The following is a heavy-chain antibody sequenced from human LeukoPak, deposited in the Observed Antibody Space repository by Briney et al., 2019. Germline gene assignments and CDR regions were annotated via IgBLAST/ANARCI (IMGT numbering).Heavy chain of an antibody. V-gene: IGHV1-18*01. CDR1: GYTFTGYG. Sequence: ASVKVSCKASGYTFTGYGISWVRQAPGQGLEWMGWISPYNGNTNYAQKLQGRVTMSTDTSASTAYMELRSLRSDDAAVYYCASAFPWYQLLWDYYFDYWGQGTLVTVSS. J-gene: IGHJ4*02. D-gene: IGHD2-2*01. CDR3: ASAFPWYQLLWDYYFDY. CDR2: ISPYNGNT.